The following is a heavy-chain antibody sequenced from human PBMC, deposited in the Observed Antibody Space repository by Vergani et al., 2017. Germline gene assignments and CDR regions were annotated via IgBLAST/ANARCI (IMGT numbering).Heavy chain of an antibody. J-gene: IGHJ5*02. CDR1: GGSISPYY. CDR2: IYYSGST. CDR3: AGGLVRVWGDDGGNSAPHWFDP. V-gene: IGHV4-4*07. Sequence: QVQLQESGPGLVKPSETLSLTCIVSGGSISPYYWSWIRQPAGKGLEWIGRIYYSGSTNYNPSLRSRVTISVDTSKNQFSLKLSSVTAADTAVYYCAGGLVRVWGDDGGNSAPHWFDPWGQGTLVTVSS. D-gene: IGHD4-23*01.